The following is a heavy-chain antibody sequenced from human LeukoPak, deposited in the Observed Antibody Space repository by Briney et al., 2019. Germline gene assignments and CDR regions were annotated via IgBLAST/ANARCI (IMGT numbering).Heavy chain of an antibody. CDR3: ARSSGWYFQH. D-gene: IGHD6-19*01. CDR1: GGSFSGYY. J-gene: IGHJ1*01. Sequence: SETLSLTCAVYGGSFSGYYWSWIRQPPGKGLEWIGEINHSGSTNYNPSLKSRVTISVDTSKNQFSLKLSSVTAADTAVYYCARSSGWYFQHWGQGALVTVSS. CDR2: INHSGST. V-gene: IGHV4-34*01.